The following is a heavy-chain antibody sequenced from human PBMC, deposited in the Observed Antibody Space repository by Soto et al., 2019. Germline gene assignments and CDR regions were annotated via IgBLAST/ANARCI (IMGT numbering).Heavy chain of an antibody. Sequence: QVQLQQWGAGLLKPSETLSLTCAVYGGSFSGYYWSWIRQPPGKGLEWIGEINHSGSTNYNPSLKSRVTISVDTSKNQFSLKLSSVTAADTAVYYCARGVRIPKGPVTYYYGSGSYYNQRPFDYWGQGTLVTVSS. D-gene: IGHD3-10*01. CDR2: INHSGST. CDR3: ARGVRIPKGPVTYYYGSGSYYNQRPFDY. J-gene: IGHJ4*02. CDR1: GGSFSGYY. V-gene: IGHV4-34*01.